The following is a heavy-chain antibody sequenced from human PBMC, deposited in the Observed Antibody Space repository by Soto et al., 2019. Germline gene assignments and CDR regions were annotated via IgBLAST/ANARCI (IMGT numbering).Heavy chain of an antibody. J-gene: IGHJ2*01. CDR1: GGTFSSYT. V-gene: IGHV1-69*02. CDR2: IIPILGIA. D-gene: IGHD2-2*01. Sequence: QVQLVQSGAEVKKPGSSVKVSCKASGGTFSSYTISWVRQAPGQGREWMGRIIPILGIANYAQKFQGRATITADKSTSTDNMVLSSLRSEDTAVYYCAGDFVVVPASNPWYFDLWGRGTLVTVSS. CDR3: AGDFVVVPASNPWYFDL.